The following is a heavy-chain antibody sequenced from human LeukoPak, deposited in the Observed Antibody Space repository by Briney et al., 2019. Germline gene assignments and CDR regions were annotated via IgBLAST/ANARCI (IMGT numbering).Heavy chain of an antibody. V-gene: IGHV3-30*18. CDR3: AKSHGYSYGFDY. Sequence: PGGSLRLSCAASGVTFSRYGMHWVRQTPGKGLEWVAVISYDASNKYYADSVKGRFTISRDNSKNTLYLQMNSLRAEDTAVYYCAKSHGYSYGFDYWGQGTLVTVSS. J-gene: IGHJ4*02. CDR2: ISYDASNK. CDR1: GVTFSRYG. D-gene: IGHD5-18*01.